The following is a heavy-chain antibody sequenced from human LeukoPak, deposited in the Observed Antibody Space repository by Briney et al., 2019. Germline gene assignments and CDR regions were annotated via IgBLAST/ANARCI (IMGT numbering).Heavy chain of an antibody. J-gene: IGHJ4*02. CDR1: GGSISSYY. Sequence: PSETLSLTCTVSGGSISSYYWSWIRQPPGKGLEWIGYIYYSGSTNYNPSLKSRVTISVDTSKNQFSLKLSSVTAADTAVYYCARHVSGQVEGFDYWGQGTLVTVSS. V-gene: IGHV4-59*08. D-gene: IGHD2-15*01. CDR3: ARHVSGQVEGFDY. CDR2: IYYSGST.